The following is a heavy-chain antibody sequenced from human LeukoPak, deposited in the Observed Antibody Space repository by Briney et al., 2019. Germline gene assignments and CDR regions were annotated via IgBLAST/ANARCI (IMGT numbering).Heavy chain of an antibody. CDR1: GFHFNSSA. CDR3: AKQLGYCSDGSCYFPY. CDR2: ISNNGGYT. J-gene: IGHJ4*02. V-gene: IGHV3-23*01. D-gene: IGHD2-15*01. Sequence: GSLKLSCAASGFHFNSSAMSWVRQAPGKGLEGVSAISNNGGYTYYADSVQGRFTISRDNSKSTLCLQMNSLRAEDTAVYYCAKQLGYCSDGSCYFPYWGQGTLVTVSS.